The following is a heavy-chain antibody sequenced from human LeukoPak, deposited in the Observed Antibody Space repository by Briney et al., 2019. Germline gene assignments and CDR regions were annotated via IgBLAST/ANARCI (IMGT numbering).Heavy chain of an antibody. CDR2: IYYSGST. D-gene: IGHD2-21*02. CDR3: ARGPRRLAYCGGDCSLYYFDY. CDR1: GFTFSSYE. V-gene: IGHV4-39*07. J-gene: IGHJ4*02. Sequence: GSLRLSCAASGFTFSSYEMNWVRQPPGKGLEWIGSIYYSGSTYYNPSLKSRVTISVDTSKNQFSLKLSSVTAADTAVYYCARGPRRLAYCGGDCSLYYFDYWGQGTLVTVSS.